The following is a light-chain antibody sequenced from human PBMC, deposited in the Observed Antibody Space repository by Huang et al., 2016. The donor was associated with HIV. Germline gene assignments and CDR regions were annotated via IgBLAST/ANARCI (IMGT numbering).Light chain of an antibody. V-gene: IGKV3-15*01. CDR1: QSVSSY. CDR2: GAS. Sequence: EVVMTQSPATLSVSPGERATLSCRARQSVSSYLAWYQQKPGQPPSLLIYGASTRATGIPAKFGGSGSETEFTLTISILQSEDFAVYYCQQYDNWPLTFGGGTKVEIK. J-gene: IGKJ4*01. CDR3: QQYDNWPLT.